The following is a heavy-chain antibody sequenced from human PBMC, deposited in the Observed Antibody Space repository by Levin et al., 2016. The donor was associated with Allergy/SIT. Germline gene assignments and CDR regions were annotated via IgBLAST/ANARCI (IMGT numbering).Heavy chain of an antibody. Sequence: GESLKISCSASGFTFSSYAMHWVRQAPGKGLEYVSAISSNGGSTYYADSVKGRFTISRDNSKNTLYLQMSSLRAEDTAVYYCAKEVAGTFSIIQGYMDVWGKGTTVTVSS. J-gene: IGHJ6*03. V-gene: IGHV3-64D*06. CDR2: ISSNGGST. D-gene: IGHD6-19*01. CDR1: GFTFSSYA. CDR3: AKEVAGTFSIIQGYMDV.